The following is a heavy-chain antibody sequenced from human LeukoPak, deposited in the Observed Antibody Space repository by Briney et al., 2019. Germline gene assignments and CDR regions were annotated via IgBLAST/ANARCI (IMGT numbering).Heavy chain of an antibody. V-gene: IGHV6-1*01. CDR1: GDSVSSNSAA. CDR2: TYYRSKWYN. D-gene: IGHD1-1*01. Sequence: SQTLSLTCAISGDSVSSNSAAWNWIRQSPSRGLEWLGRTYYRSKWYNDYAVSVESRITINPDTSKNQFSLQLNSVTPEDTAVYYCARGGYNWNDVRGWFDPWGQGTLVTVSS. J-gene: IGHJ5*02. CDR3: ARGGYNWNDVRGWFDP.